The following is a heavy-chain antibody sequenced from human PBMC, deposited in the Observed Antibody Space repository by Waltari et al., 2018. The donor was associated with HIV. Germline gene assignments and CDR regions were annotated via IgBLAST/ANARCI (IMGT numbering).Heavy chain of an antibody. J-gene: IGHJ3*02. V-gene: IGHV4-61*02. Sequence: QVQLQESGPGLVKPSQTLSLTCSVSGGSISSGSYFWRWIRQPAGKGLEWIGRMYTSGSTNYNPSLKSRVTISGDTSKNQLSLKLRSVTAADTAVYYCARERVTTFGVVIVYEGFDIWGQGTKVIVSS. CDR2: MYTSGST. CDR1: GGSISSGSYF. CDR3: ARERVTTFGVVIVYEGFDI. D-gene: IGHD3-3*01.